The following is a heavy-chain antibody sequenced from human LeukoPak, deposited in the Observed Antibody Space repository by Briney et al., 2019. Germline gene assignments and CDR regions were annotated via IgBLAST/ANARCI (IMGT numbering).Heavy chain of an antibody. Sequence: PSETLPLTCSVSGYSISSGYYWGWIRQPPGKGLEWIGSIYHSGSTYYNPSLKSRVTISVDTSKNQFSLKLNSVTAADTAVYYCARGMGWNYAGVRFDPWGQGTMVTVSS. J-gene: IGHJ5*02. CDR3: ARGMGWNYAGVRFDP. D-gene: IGHD1-7*01. CDR2: IYHSGST. CDR1: GYSISSGYY. V-gene: IGHV4-38-2*02.